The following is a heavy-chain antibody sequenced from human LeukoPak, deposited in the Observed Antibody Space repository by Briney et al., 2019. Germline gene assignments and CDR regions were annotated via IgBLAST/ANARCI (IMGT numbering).Heavy chain of an antibody. CDR3: ARSGYSSGWYLHLVFDY. CDR1: GYTFTSYA. D-gene: IGHD6-19*01. J-gene: IGHJ4*02. V-gene: IGHV1-3*01. Sequence: SVKASCKASGYTFTSYATHWVRQAPGQRLEWMGWINAGNGNTKYSQKFQGRVTITRDTSASTAYMELSSLRSEDTAVYYCARSGYSSGWYLHLVFDYWGQGTLVTVSS. CDR2: INAGNGNT.